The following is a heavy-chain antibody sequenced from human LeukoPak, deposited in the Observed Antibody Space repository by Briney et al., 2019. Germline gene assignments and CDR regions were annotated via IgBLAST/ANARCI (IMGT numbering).Heavy chain of an antibody. D-gene: IGHD2-21*02. CDR3: ARVRTYCGGDCYSWFDY. J-gene: IGHJ4*02. CDR1: GGSISSGSYY. V-gene: IGHV4-61*02. CDR2: IYTSGST. Sequence: KASETLSLTCTVSGGSISSGSYYWSWIRQPAGKGLEWIGRIYTSGSTNYNPSLKSRVTISVDTSKNQFSLKLSSVTAADTAVYYCARVRTYCGGDCYSWFDYWGQGTLVTVSS.